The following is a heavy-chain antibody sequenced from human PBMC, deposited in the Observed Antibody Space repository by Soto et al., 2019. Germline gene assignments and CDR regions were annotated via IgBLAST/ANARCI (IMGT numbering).Heavy chain of an antibody. V-gene: IGHV1-2*02. Sequence: SVQVSCKASGYTFTGYYMRWVRQAPGQGLEWMGWINPNSGGTNYAQKFQGRVTMTRDTSISTAYMELSRLRSDDTAVYYCARAPDVYDYVSGRSLCDSDVECWG. CDR3: ARAPDVYDYVSGRSLCDSDVEC. CDR2: INPNSGGT. J-gene: IGHJ4*01. D-gene: IGHD3-16*01. CDR1: GYTFTGYY.